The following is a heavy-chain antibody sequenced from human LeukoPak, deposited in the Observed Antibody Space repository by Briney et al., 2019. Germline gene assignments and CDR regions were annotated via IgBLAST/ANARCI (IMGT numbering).Heavy chain of an antibody. V-gene: IGHV1-3*01. CDR2: INAGNGNT. D-gene: IGHD2-2*02. CDR1: GYTITSYA. Sequence: ASVKVSCTASGYTITSYAMHWVRQAPGQRLEWMGWINAGNGNTKYSQKFQGRVTITRDTSASTAYMELSSLRSEDTAVYYCAREGSVVPAAILGYYYGMDVWGQGTTVTVSS. J-gene: IGHJ6*02. CDR3: AREGSVVPAAILGYYYGMDV.